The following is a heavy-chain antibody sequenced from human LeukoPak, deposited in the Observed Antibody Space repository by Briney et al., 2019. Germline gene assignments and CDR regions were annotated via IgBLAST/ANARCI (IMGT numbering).Heavy chain of an antibody. CDR2: ISYDGSNK. Sequence: GGSLRLSCAASGFTFSSYAMHWVRQAPGKGLEWVAVISYDGSNKYYADSVKGRFTISRDNSKNTLYLQMNSLRAEDTAVYYCARDRGYSSSWYVYWGQGTLVTVSS. CDR1: GFTFSSYA. CDR3: ARDRGYSSSWYVY. J-gene: IGHJ4*02. D-gene: IGHD6-13*01. V-gene: IGHV3-30-3*01.